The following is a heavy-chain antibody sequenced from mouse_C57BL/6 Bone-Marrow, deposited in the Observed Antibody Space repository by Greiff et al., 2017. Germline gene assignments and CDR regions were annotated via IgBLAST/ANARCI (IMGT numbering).Heavy chain of an antibody. V-gene: IGHV5-17*01. J-gene: IGHJ2*01. CDR2: ISSGSSTI. CDR3: ARIYYGSSSYYFDY. CDR1: GFTFSDYG. D-gene: IGHD1-1*01. Sequence: EVHLVESGGGLVKPGGSLKLSCAASGFTFSDYGMHWVRQAPEKGLEWVAYISSGSSTIYYADTVKGRFTISSDNAKNTLFLQMTSLRSEDTAMYYCARIYYGSSSYYFDYWGQGTTLTVSS.